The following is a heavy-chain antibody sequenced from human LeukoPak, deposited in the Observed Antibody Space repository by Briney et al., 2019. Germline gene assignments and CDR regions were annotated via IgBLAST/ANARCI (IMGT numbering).Heavy chain of an antibody. V-gene: IGHV4-34*01. CDR1: GGSFSDSY. CDR2: ISHSGSI. D-gene: IGHD2-2*01. J-gene: IGHJ6*02. Sequence: SETLSLTCGVFGGSFSDSYWSWIRQPPGKGLEWIGEISHSGSISYNSSIKSRVTISVDTSKNQFSLRLRSVTAADTAVYYCARADCSSTSCSGVWGQGTTVTVSS. CDR3: ARADCSSTSCSGV.